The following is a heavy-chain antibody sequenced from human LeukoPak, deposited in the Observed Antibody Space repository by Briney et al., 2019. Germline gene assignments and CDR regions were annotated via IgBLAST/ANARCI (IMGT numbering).Heavy chain of an antibody. CDR3: ARQDPAGEYYFDH. CDR2: IYPGDSDT. J-gene: IGHJ4*02. CDR1: GYSFSIYW. V-gene: IGHV5-51*01. Sequence: GESLKISCKGSGYSFSIYWIGWVRQMPGKGLEWMGIIYPGDSDTRYNPSFQGQVTISADKSLSTAYLQWSSLEASDAAMYYCARQDPAGEYYFDHWGQGTLVTVST. D-gene: IGHD3-10*01.